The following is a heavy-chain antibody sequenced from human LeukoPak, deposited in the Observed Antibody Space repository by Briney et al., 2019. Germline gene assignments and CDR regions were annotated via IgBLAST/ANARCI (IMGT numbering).Heavy chain of an antibody. Sequence: SETPSLTCTVSGCSISSYYWSWIRQPPGKGLEGIGYIYYSGSTNYNPSLKSRVTISVDTSKNQFSLKLSSVTAADTAVYYCARGLLAVDYFDYWGQGTLVTVSS. CDR2: IYYSGST. J-gene: IGHJ4*02. V-gene: IGHV4-59*08. CDR1: GCSISSYY. CDR3: ARGLLAVDYFDY. D-gene: IGHD3-3*02.